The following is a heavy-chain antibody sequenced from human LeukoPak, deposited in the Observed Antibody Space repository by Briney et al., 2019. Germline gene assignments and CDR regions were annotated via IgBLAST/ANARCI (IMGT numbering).Heavy chain of an antibody. CDR1: GFTFSSYA. V-gene: IGHV3-21*01. CDR3: ARDVVATTYYNWFDP. Sequence: PGGSLRLSCAASGFTFSSYAMSWVRQAPGKGLEWVSSISSSSSYIYYADSVKGRFTISRDNAKNSLYLQMNSLRAEDTAVYYCARDVVATTYYNWFDPWGQGTLVTVSS. J-gene: IGHJ5*02. CDR2: ISSSSSYI. D-gene: IGHD5-12*01.